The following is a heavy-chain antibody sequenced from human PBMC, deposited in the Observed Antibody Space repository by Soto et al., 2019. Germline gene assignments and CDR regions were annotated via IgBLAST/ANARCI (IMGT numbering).Heavy chain of an antibody. Sequence: SGPTLVNPTQTLTLTCTFSGFSLSTSGMCVSWIRQPPGKALEWLALIDWDGDKYYSTSLKTRLTISKDTSKNQVALTMTNMDPVDTATYYCARGVGDLLWKARPYYFDYWGQGTLVTVSS. CDR3: ARGVGDLLWKARPYYFDY. D-gene: IGHD3-10*01. J-gene: IGHJ4*02. CDR1: GFSLSTSGMC. V-gene: IGHV2-70*01. CDR2: IDWDGDK.